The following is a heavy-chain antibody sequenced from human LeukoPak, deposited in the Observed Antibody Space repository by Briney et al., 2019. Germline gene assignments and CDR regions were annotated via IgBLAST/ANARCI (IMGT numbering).Heavy chain of an antibody. Sequence: GGPLRLSCAASGFTFSSYAMHWVRQAPGKGLEWVSAISGSGGSTYYADSVKGRFTISRDNAKNSLYLQMNSLRAEDTAVYYCARGLRGFLDYWGQGTLVTVSS. J-gene: IGHJ4*02. CDR1: GFTFSSYA. D-gene: IGHD3-16*01. CDR3: ARGLRGFLDY. CDR2: ISGSGGST. V-gene: IGHV3-21*01.